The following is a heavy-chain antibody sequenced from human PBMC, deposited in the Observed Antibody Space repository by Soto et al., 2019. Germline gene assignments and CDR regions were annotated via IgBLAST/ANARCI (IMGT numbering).Heavy chain of an antibody. V-gene: IGHV4-39*01. CDR2: VDYSGTA. Sequence: SETLSLTCTVSSGSISVTNVFWGWARQPPGKGLEWIGNVDYSGTAYFSPSLATRVTFHVDTSKNQFSLTLYSVTAADTAVYYCARITGRHLDYWGQGILVTVSS. CDR1: SGSISVTNVF. J-gene: IGHJ4*02. CDR3: ARITGRHLDY. D-gene: IGHD1-20*01.